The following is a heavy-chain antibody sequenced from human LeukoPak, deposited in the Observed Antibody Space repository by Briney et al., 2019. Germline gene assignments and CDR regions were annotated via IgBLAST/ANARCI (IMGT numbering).Heavy chain of an antibody. CDR2: LQNDGSDT. Sequence: GGSLRLSCAASGFTVSSNYMSWVRQAPDKGLEWVAFLQNDGSDTHYADSVEGRFTISRDNSKNTLYLQMNSLRPEDTAVYYCANRRGTQVLGNNIDIWGQGTLVTVSS. J-gene: IGHJ3*02. V-gene: IGHV3-30*02. CDR1: GFTVSSNY. D-gene: IGHD1-1*01. CDR3: ANRRGTQVLGNNIDI.